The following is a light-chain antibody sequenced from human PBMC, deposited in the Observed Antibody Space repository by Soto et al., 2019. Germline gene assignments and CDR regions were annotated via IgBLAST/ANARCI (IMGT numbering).Light chain of an antibody. CDR1: QSVSSY. CDR3: QQRSNWPPMYT. V-gene: IGKV3-11*01. J-gene: IGKJ2*01. Sequence: EIVLTQSPATLSLFPGERATLSCRASQSVSSYLAWYQQKPGQAPRLLIYEASNRATGIPARFSGSGSGTDFTLTISSLEPEDFAVYYCQQRSNWPPMYTFGQGTKLEIK. CDR2: EAS.